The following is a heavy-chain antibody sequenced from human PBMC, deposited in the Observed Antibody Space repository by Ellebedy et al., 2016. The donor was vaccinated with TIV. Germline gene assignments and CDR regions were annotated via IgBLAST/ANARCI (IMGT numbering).Heavy chain of an antibody. CDR1: GFNFSSYG. V-gene: IGHV3-33*01. J-gene: IGHJ4*02. D-gene: IGHD2-8*01. Sequence: PGGSLRLSCAASGFNFSSYGMHWVRQAPGKGLEWVAVIWYDGNNKYYADSVKGRFTISRDNSKNPLYLQMHSLRAEDTAVYYCARGLLMVYAIRGGIDYWGQGTLVTVSS. CDR3: ARGLLMVYAIRGGIDY. CDR2: IWYDGNNK.